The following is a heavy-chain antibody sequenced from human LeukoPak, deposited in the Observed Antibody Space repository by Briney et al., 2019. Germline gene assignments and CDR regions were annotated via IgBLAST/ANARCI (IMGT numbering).Heavy chain of an antibody. CDR3: AREYSSCWYVYYVDY. Sequence: ASVKVSCKASGYTFTSYGISWVRPAPGQGLEWMGWISAYNGNTNYAQKLQGRVTMTTDTSTSTAYMGLRSLRSDDTAVYYCAREYSSCWYVYYVDYLGQGTLVTVSS. V-gene: IGHV1-18*01. J-gene: IGHJ4*02. CDR2: ISAYNGNT. CDR1: GYTFTSYG. D-gene: IGHD6-19*01.